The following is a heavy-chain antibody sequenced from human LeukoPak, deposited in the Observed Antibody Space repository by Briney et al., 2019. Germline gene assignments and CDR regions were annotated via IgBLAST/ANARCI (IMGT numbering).Heavy chain of an antibody. CDR3: ARENTLVRGTRNPFDY. D-gene: IGHD3-10*01. CDR1: GDSVSSNDAA. CDR2: TFYRSKWYY. J-gene: IGHJ4*02. V-gene: IGHV6-1*01. Sequence: SQTLTLTCAISGDSVSSNDAAWNWIRQSPSRGLEWLGRTFYRSKWYYDSAVSVKSRITINPDTSKNQFSLQLNSVTPEDTAVYYCARENTLVRGTRNPFDYWGRGTLVTVSS.